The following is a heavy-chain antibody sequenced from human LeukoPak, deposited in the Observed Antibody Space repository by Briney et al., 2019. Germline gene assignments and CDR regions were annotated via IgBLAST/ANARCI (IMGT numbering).Heavy chain of an antibody. CDR2: IYYSGST. CDR3: ARLQGYGLYAFDI. Sequence: RTSETLSLTCTVSGGSISSSSYYWGWIRQPPGKGLEWIGSIYYSGSTYYNPSLKSRVTISVDKSKNQFSLKLSSVTAADTAVYYCARLQGYGLYAFDIWGQGTMVTVSS. J-gene: IGHJ3*02. D-gene: IGHD4-17*01. V-gene: IGHV4-39*01. CDR1: GGSISSSSYY.